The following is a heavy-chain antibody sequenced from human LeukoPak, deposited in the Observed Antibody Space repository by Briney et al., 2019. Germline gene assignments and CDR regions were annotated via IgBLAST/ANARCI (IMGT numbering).Heavy chain of an antibody. CDR3: ATTYQYSNYGGVGY. D-gene: IGHD4-11*01. CDR1: GGSISSSSYY. CDR2: IYYSGST. V-gene: IGHV4-39*01. Sequence: SETLSLTCTVSGGSISSSSYYWGWIRQPPGKGLEWIGSIYYSGSTYYNPSLKSRVTISVDTSKNQFSLKLSPVTAADTAVYYCATTYQYSNYGGVGYWGQGTLVTVSS. J-gene: IGHJ4*02.